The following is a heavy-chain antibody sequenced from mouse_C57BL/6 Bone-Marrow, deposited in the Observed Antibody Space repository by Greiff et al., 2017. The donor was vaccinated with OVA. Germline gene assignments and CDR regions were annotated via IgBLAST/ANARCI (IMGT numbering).Heavy chain of an antibody. J-gene: IGHJ4*01. CDR2: IHPSDSDT. CDR3: AIERDYDYAMDY. V-gene: IGHV1-74*01. Sequence: QVQLKQPGAELVKPGASVKVSCMASGYTFTSYWMHWVKQRPGQGLEWIGRIHPSDSDTNYNQKFKGKATLTVDKSSSTAYMQLSSLTSEDSAVYYCAIERDYDYAMDYWGQGTSVTVSS. D-gene: IGHD2-4*01. CDR1: GYTFTSYW.